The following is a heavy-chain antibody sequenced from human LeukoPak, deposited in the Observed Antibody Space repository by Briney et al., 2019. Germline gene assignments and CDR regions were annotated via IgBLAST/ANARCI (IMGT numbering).Heavy chain of an antibody. Sequence: SETLSLTCAVYGGSFSGYYWSWIRQPPGKGLEWIGEINHSGSTNYNPSLKSRVTISVDTSKNQFSLKLSSVTAADTAVYYCARINLSGYEYYYGMDVWGQGTTVTVSS. V-gene: IGHV4-34*01. CDR1: GGSFSGYY. CDR3: ARINLSGYEYYYGMDV. D-gene: IGHD3-22*01. J-gene: IGHJ6*02. CDR2: INHSGST.